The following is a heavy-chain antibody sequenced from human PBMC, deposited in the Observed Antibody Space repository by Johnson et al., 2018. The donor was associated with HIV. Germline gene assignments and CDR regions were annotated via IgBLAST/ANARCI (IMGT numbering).Heavy chain of an antibody. Sequence: VQLVESGGRLVQPGGSLGLSCAVSGFTFNSYWMSWVRQAPGKGLEWVGRIKSKTDGGTTYYADPLKGRFTISRDNSKNTLHMHMNSLRAEDTAIYYCAKRSHYGAFDIWGQGTMVTVSS. CDR2: IKSKTDGGTT. J-gene: IGHJ3*02. V-gene: IGHV3-15*01. CDR1: GFTFNSYW. CDR3: AKRSHYGAFDI. D-gene: IGHD1-26*01.